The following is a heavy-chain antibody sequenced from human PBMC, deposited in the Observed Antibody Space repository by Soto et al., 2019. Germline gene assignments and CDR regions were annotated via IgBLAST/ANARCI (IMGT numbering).Heavy chain of an antibody. CDR1: GFTFSNYG. V-gene: IGHV3-33*01. Sequence: GGSLRLSCAASGFTFSNYGMHWVRQAPGKGLEWVSVIWYDGNNKYYADSVKGRFTISRDNSNNTLYVQMTSLRAEDTAVYYCARGLHSLFDYWGQGTLVTVSS. CDR2: IWYDGNNK. CDR3: ARGLHSLFDY. D-gene: IGHD2-21*01. J-gene: IGHJ4*02.